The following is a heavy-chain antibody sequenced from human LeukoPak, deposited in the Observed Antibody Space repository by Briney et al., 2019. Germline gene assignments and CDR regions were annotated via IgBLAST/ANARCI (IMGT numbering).Heavy chain of an antibody. D-gene: IGHD5-18*01. Sequence: GGSLRLSCAASGFTFSSYWMHWVRHTPGKGLVWVSRIKGDGSSTSYADSVKGRFTISRDNAKNTLYLQMNSPRAEDTAVYYCARDGYSFGHDLDYWGQGTLVAVSS. CDR1: GFTFSSYW. J-gene: IGHJ4*02. CDR3: ARDGYSFGHDLDY. CDR2: IKGDGSST. V-gene: IGHV3-74*01.